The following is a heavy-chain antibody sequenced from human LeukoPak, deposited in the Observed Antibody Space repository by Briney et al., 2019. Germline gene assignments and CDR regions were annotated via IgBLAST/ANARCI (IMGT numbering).Heavy chain of an antibody. V-gene: IGHV3-23*01. CDR1: GFTFSSYA. Sequence: PGGSLRLSCAASGFTFSSYAMSWVRQAPGKGLEWVSGISGSGSGTYYPGSVKGRFTISRDNSKNTLYLQMNSLRAEDTAVYYCAKGGIAAAGTSFYFDYWGQGTLVTVSS. CDR3: AKGGIAAAGTSFYFDY. D-gene: IGHD6-13*01. CDR2: ISGSGSGT. J-gene: IGHJ4*02.